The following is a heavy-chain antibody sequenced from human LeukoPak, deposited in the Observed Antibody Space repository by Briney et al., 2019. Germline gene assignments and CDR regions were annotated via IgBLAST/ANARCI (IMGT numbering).Heavy chain of an antibody. CDR1: GFTVSSNY. CDR2: IYSGGGT. Sequence: PGGSLRLSCAASGFTVSSNYMSWIRQAPGKGLEWVSVIYSGGGTYCAGSVKGRFTISRDNSKNTLYLQMNSLRAEDTAVYYCARDDGSSPYDYWGQGTLVTVSS. D-gene: IGHD6-6*01. J-gene: IGHJ4*02. CDR3: ARDDGSSPYDY. V-gene: IGHV3-66*02.